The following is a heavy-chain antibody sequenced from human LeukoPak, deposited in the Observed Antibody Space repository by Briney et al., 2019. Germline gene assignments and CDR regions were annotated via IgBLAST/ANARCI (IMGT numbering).Heavy chain of an antibody. CDR1: GVSISSYY. D-gene: IGHD3-10*01. Sequence: PSETLSLTCTASGVSISSYYWTWIRQPPGKGLEWIGFISNSAITDYNPSLKSRVTISIDTSKNQFSLKLNSVTAADTAVYYCARVGYYGSGSYYRDYFEYWGQGTLVTVSS. CDR3: ARVGYYGSGSYYRDYFEY. CDR2: ISNSAIT. J-gene: IGHJ4*02. V-gene: IGHV4-59*01.